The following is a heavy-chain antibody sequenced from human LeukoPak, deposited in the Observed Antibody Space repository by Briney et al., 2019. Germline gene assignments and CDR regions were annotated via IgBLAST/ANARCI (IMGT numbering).Heavy chain of an antibody. Sequence: PGGSLRLSCAASGFTFSSYGMHWVRQAPGKGLEWVAFIQYDGSNKYYADSVKGRFTISRDNSKNTLYLQMNSLRAEDTAVYYCARASGSYYFDYWGQGTLVTVSS. D-gene: IGHD5-12*01. J-gene: IGHJ4*02. V-gene: IGHV3-30*02. CDR3: ARASGSYYFDY. CDR2: IQYDGSNK. CDR1: GFTFSSYG.